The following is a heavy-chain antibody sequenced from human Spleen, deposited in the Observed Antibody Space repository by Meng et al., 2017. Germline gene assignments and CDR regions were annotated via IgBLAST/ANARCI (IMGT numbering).Heavy chain of an antibody. CDR2: ISSRSSSK. CDR1: GFTFSDFE. Sequence: GESLKISCAASGFTFSDFEMNWVRQAPGKGLEWVSYISSRSSSKYYADSVKDRFTISRDNAKSSLYLQMNGLRAEDTAVYYCARDLEVGYPSWGQGILAASSS. D-gene: IGHD5-18*01. V-gene: IGHV3-48*03. CDR3: ARDLEVGYPS. J-gene: IGHJ4*02.